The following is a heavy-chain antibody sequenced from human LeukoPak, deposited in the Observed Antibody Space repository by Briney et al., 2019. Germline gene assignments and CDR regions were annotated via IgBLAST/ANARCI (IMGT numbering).Heavy chain of an antibody. V-gene: IGHV3-23*01. J-gene: IGHJ4*02. CDR3: AKTVSGSHSYQGGDY. CDR1: GFTFSRYA. CDR2: ISGDGANT. D-gene: IGHD3-16*02. Sequence: GGSLRLSCAASGFTFSRYAMSWGRQAPGKGLEWVSAISGDGANTYCADSVKGRFTMSRDNSKNTLYLHMNSLRAEDTAVYFCAKTVSGSHSYQGGDYWGQGTLVFVSS.